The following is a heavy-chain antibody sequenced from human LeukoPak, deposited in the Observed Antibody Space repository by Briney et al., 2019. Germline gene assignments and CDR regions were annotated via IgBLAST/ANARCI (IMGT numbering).Heavy chain of an antibody. CDR2: IDRGVGST. Sequence: GGSLRLSCAASGFTISKYDLSWVRQTPGKGLACVSAIDRGVGSTYYADSVKGRFTISRDNSKNTLYLQMNNLRVDDTAVYYCAKKGQADDGGKPDWGQGTLVTVSS. CDR3: AKKGQADDGGKPD. CDR1: GFTISKYD. J-gene: IGHJ4*02. V-gene: IGHV3-23*01.